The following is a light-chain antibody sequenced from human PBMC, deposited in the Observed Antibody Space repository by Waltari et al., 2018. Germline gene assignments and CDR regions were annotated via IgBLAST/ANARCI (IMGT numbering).Light chain of an antibody. CDR2: SNT. CDR1: YSNMASHS. Sequence: QSVLTQPPSASGNPGQRVTISCSGTYSNMASHSANWFQHLPGPAPKLPIQSNTERPSGVPGRFSGSKSGTSASLAISGLQSEDEGDYYCALWDDSLNGVVFGGGTKLTVL. V-gene: IGLV1-44*01. J-gene: IGLJ2*01. CDR3: ALWDDSLNGVV.